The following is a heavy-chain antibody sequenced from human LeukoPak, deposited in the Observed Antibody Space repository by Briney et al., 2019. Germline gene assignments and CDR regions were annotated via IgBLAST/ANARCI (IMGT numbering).Heavy chain of an antibody. J-gene: IGHJ4*02. CDR3: ARGVVEPAASSGEGDY. CDR2: INAGNGNT. V-gene: IGHV1-3*01. CDR1: GYTFTSYA. Sequence: ASVKASCKASGYTFTSYAMHWVRQAPGQRLEWMGWINAGNGNTKYSQKFQGRVTITRDTSASTAYMELSSLRSEDTAVYYCARGVVEPAASSGEGDYWGLGTLVTVSS. D-gene: IGHD2-2*01.